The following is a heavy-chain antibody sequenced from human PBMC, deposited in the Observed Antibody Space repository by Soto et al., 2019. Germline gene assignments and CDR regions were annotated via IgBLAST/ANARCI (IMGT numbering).Heavy chain of an antibody. Sequence: PGGSLRLSCAASGFTFSSYSMNWVRQAPGKGLEWVSYISSSSSTIYYADSVKGRFTISRDNAKNSLYLQMNSLRAEDTAVYYCARDPELAEYYYYYYMDVWGQRDHGHRL. V-gene: IGHV3-48*01. D-gene: IGHD1-7*01. CDR1: GFTFSSYS. CDR3: ARDPELAEYYYYYYMDV. J-gene: IGHJ6*03. CDR2: ISSSSSTI.